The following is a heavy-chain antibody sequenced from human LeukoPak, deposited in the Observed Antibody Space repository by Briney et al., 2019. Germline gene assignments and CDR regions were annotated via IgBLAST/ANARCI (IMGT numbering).Heavy chain of an antibody. J-gene: IGHJ4*02. CDR2: IDPRDSYT. CDR1: GYSFTNYW. V-gene: IGHV5-10-1*01. Sequence: PGESLQISCKGSGYSFTNYWISWVRQMPGKGLEWMGRIDPRDSYTKYSPSFEGHVTISVDKSISSAFLQWNSLKASDSAMYYCATGASKVTTDFANYWGQGTQVAVSS. CDR3: ATGASKVTTDFANY. D-gene: IGHD4-17*01.